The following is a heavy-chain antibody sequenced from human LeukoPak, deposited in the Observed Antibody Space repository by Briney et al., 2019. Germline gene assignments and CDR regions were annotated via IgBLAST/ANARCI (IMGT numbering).Heavy chain of an antibody. CDR2: ISWNSGSI. V-gene: IGHV3-9*02. CDR3: AKSGSYSSPYYFDY. J-gene: IGHJ4*02. Sequence: PGRSLRLSCAASGFTSDNYAMHWVRQAPGKGLEWVSGISWNSGSIDYADSVKGRFTISRDNAKNSLYLQMNSLRAEDMALYYCAKSGSYSSPYYFDYWGQGTLVTVSS. D-gene: IGHD3-10*01. CDR1: GFTSDNYA.